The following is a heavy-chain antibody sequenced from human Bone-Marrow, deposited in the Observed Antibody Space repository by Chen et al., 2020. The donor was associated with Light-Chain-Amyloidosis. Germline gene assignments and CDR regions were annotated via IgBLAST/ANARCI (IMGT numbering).Heavy chain of an antibody. D-gene: IGHD2-2*01. V-gene: IGHV3-53*02. CDR1: GFSVSRNY. CDR2: CHTAVTT. CDR3: ARDVLCSSSNTCNDY. Sequence: EVQLMETGGGMIQPGGSLRLSCAVSGFSVSRNYMGWVRQAPGKGLEWVSLCHTAVTTYYTDSVKGRFTISRDNSKNTLYLQMNSLRAEDTAVYYCARDVLCSSSNTCNDYWGQGTLVTVSS. J-gene: IGHJ4*02.